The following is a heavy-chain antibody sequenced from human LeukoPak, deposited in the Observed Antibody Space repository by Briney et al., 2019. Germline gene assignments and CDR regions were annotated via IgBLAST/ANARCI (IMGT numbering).Heavy chain of an antibody. CDR3: ARVGPFTMIVVTGPAEYFQH. CDR2: IYHSGNT. Sequence: KPSETLSLTCTVSSYSISSDYYWGWIRQPPGKGLEWIGRIYHSGNTYYNPSLKSRVSISVDTSKSQFSLKLSSVTAADTAVYYCARVGPFTMIVVTGPAEYFQHWGQGTLVTVSS. CDR1: SYSISSDYY. V-gene: IGHV4-38-2*02. J-gene: IGHJ1*01. D-gene: IGHD3-22*01.